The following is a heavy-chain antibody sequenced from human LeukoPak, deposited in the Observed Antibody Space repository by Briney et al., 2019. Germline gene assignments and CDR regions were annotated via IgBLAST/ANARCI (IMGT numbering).Heavy chain of an antibody. CDR2: ISYDGSNT. CDR1: GFTFNRYG. D-gene: IGHD3-3*01. J-gene: IGHJ4*02. CDR3: AKDYRTADLWSGLLDY. V-gene: IGHV3-30*18. Sequence: GGSLRLSCAASGFTFNRYGMHWVRQAPGKGLEWVALISYDGSNTNYADSVKGRLTISIYNSKNTLYLQMNILRHEDTAMYYCAKDYRTADLWSGLLDYWGQGTLVTVSS.